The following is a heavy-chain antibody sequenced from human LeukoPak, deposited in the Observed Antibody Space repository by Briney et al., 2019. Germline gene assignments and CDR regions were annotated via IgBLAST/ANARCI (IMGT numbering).Heavy chain of an antibody. V-gene: IGHV1-2*02. Sequence: GASVKVSCKASGYTFTGYYMHWVRQAPGQGLEWMGWINPNSGGTNYAQKFQGRVTMTRDTSISTAYMELSRLRSDDTAVYYCAREGNSRYDSSGYRPCFDYWGQGTLVTVSS. CDR3: AREGNSRYDSSGYRPCFDY. CDR2: INPNSGGT. J-gene: IGHJ4*02. CDR1: GYTFTGYY. D-gene: IGHD3-22*01.